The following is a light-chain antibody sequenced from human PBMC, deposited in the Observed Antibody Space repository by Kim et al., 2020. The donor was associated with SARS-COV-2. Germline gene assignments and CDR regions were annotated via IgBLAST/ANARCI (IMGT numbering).Light chain of an antibody. V-gene: IGLV7-46*01. Sequence: PGGTVTLACATSTGTVTSSHFPYWVQQKPGKVPRTLIWDTDKRHSWTPARFAGSLLGDKAALTLSGAQPEDEADYNCFLAYNGARVFGGGTKLTVL. CDR2: DTD. CDR3: FLAYNGARV. CDR1: TGTVTSSHF. J-gene: IGLJ3*02.